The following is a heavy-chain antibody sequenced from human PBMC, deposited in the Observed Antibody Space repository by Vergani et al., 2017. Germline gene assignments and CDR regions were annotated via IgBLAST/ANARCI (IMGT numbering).Heavy chain of an antibody. J-gene: IGHJ4*02. CDR1: GYTFTSYA. D-gene: IGHD4-17*01. CDR3: ARGTYTVTTRVFDY. Sequence: QVQLVQSGAEVKKPGASVKVSCKASGYTFTSYAMHWVRQAPGQRLEWMGWINAGNGNTKYSQKFQGRVTITRDTSASTAYMELSSLRSEDTALYYCARGTYTVTTRVFDYWGQGTLVTVSS. V-gene: IGHV1-3*01. CDR2: INAGNGNT.